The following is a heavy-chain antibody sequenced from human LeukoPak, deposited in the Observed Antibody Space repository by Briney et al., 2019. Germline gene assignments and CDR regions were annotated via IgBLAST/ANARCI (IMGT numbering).Heavy chain of an antibody. CDR3: AKGEKRVFFGEISVRQKYNWFDP. CDR2: IYYSGNT. D-gene: IGHD3-3*01. Sequence: PSETLSLTCTVSGVSISSSNSYWGWIRQPPGKGLEWIGSIYYSGNTYYNASLKSQVSISIDTSKNQFSLRLTSVTAADTAVYYCAKGEKRVFFGEISVRQKYNWFDPWGQGTLVTVSS. J-gene: IGHJ5*02. CDR1: GVSISSSNSY. V-gene: IGHV4-39*01.